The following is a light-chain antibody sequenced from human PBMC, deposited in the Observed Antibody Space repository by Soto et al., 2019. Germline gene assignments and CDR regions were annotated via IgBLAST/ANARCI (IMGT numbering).Light chain of an antibody. Sequence: QSALTPPASVSGSPGQSITISCTGTSSDVGGYNYVSWYQQHPGKAPKLMIYDVSNRPSVVSNRFSGSKSGNTASLTISGLQAEDEADYYCSSYTSSSTLEVFGGGTKLTVL. CDR2: DVS. CDR1: SSDVGGYNY. V-gene: IGLV2-14*01. CDR3: SSYTSSSTLEV. J-gene: IGLJ2*01.